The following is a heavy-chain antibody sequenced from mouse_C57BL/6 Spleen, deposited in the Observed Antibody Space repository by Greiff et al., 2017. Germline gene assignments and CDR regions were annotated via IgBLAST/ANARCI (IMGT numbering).Heavy chain of an antibody. J-gene: IGHJ3*01. V-gene: IGHV1-19*01. CDR3: ARGFAY. CDR2: INPYNGGT. Sequence: VQLQQSGPVLVKPGASVKMSCKASGYTFTDYYMNWVKQSHGKSLEWIGGINPYNGGTSYNQKFKGKDTLTVDKSSTTAYMELNSLTSEESAVYCCARGFAYWGQGTLVAVSA. CDR1: GYTFTDYY.